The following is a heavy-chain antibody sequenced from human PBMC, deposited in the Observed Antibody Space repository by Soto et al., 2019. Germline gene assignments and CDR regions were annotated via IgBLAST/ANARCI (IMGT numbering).Heavy chain of an antibody. J-gene: IGHJ4*02. CDR1: GISVSTSDYY. Sequence: PSETLSRTCTVSGISVSTSDYYWSWVRQPPGKGLDWIGNIYYSGSTFYNPSLRSRVTLSVDTSKNQFSLRLNSVTAADTAVYFCAGFVVPASRNSDFDYWGQGTLVTVSS. D-gene: IGHD2-15*01. CDR2: IYYSGST. CDR3: AGFVVPASRNSDFDY. V-gene: IGHV4-39*01.